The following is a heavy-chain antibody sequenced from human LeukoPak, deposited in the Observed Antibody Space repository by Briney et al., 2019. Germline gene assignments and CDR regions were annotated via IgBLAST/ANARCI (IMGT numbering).Heavy chain of an antibody. J-gene: IGHJ4*02. V-gene: IGHV5-51*01. D-gene: IGHD3-16*01. CDR2: IYPGDSDT. CDR3: ARRGVGHSYGEFDY. CDR1: GYSFTSHW. Sequence: GESLKISCKASGYSFTSHWIGWVRQMPGKGLEWMGIIYPGDSDTRYSPSLQGQVTISVDKSISTAYLQWSSLKASDTAMYYCARRGVGHSYGEFDYWGQGSLVTVSS.